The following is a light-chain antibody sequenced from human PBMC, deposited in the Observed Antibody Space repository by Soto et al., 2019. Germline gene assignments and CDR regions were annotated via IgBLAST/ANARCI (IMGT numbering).Light chain of an antibody. CDR2: DAS. CDR3: QQYGSSPNT. V-gene: IGKV3D-20*01. Sequence: EIVLTQSPATLSLSPGERATLSCGASQSVSSSYLAWYQQKPGLAPRLRIYDASSRATGIQDRFSGSGSGTQFTLTISILDPEDIVVYYCQQYGSSPNTFGQGTKLQIK. CDR1: QSVSSSY. J-gene: IGKJ2*01.